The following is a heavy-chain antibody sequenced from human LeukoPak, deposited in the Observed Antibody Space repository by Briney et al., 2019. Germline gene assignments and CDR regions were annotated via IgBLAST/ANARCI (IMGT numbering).Heavy chain of an antibody. J-gene: IGHJ3*02. V-gene: IGHV3-64D*09. CDR2: ISGNGGTT. Sequence: PGGSLRLSCAASGFTFSSYGMHWVRQAPGKGLEYVSTISGNGGTTYYADSVKGRFTISRDNSKNTLYLQMTSLRAEDTAVYYCVKDLSGAWAFDIWGQGTMVTVSS. CDR1: GFTFSSYG. D-gene: IGHD7-27*01. CDR3: VKDLSGAWAFDI.